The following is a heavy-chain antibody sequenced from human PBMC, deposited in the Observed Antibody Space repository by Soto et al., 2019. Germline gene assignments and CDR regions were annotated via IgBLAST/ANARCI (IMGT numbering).Heavy chain of an antibody. CDR2: IYYSGST. D-gene: IGHD3-22*01. J-gene: IGHJ6*02. V-gene: IGHV4-31*03. CDR1: VGSISSGGYY. Sequence: SETLSLTCTFSVGSISSGGYYCSWIRQHPWKGLEWIGYIYYSGSTYYNPSLKSRVTISVDTSKNQFSLKLSSVTAADTAVYYCARGQRRVYYDSSPVYYYYGMDVWGQGTTVTVSS. CDR3: ARGQRRVYYDSSPVYYYYGMDV.